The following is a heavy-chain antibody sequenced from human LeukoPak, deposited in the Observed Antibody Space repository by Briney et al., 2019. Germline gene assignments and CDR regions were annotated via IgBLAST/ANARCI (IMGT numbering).Heavy chain of an antibody. V-gene: IGHV3-64D*09. Sequence: PGRSLRLSCAASKFTFSTFAMHWVRQAPGKGLEYVSAISSNGGSTYYADSVKGRFTISRDNSKNTLYLQMSSLRAEDTAVYYCVKDYVAQFAMATYYFDYWGQGTLVTVSS. CDR1: KFTFSTFA. CDR3: VKDYVAQFAMATYYFDY. CDR2: ISSNGGST. D-gene: IGHD5-18*01. J-gene: IGHJ4*02.